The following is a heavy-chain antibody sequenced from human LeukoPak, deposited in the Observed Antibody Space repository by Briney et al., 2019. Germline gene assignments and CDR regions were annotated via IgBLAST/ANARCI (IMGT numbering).Heavy chain of an antibody. Sequence: GGSLRLSCAASGFTFSSYSMNWVRQSPGEGLEWVSYISSGSSYIYYADSVKGRFTISRDNAENSLYLQMNSLRGEDTAVYYCARGGLNYADASDIWGQGTMVTVSS. J-gene: IGHJ3*02. CDR1: GFTFSSYS. CDR2: ISSGSSYI. CDR3: ARGGLNYADASDI. V-gene: IGHV3-21*01. D-gene: IGHD4-11*01.